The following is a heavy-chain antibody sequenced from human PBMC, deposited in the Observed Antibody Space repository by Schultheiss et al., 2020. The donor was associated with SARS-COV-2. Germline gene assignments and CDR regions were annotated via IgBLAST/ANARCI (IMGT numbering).Heavy chain of an antibody. Sequence: GGSLRLSCAASGFTFSSYGMHWVRQAPGKGLEWVAVIWYDGSNKYYADSVKGRFTISRDNSKNTLYLQMNSLRAEDTAVYYCARDRGRSSTYYFDYWGQGTLVTVSS. CDR3: ARDRGRSSTYYFDY. J-gene: IGHJ4*02. CDR2: IWYDGSNK. CDR1: GFTFSSYG. D-gene: IGHD6-6*01. V-gene: IGHV3-33*01.